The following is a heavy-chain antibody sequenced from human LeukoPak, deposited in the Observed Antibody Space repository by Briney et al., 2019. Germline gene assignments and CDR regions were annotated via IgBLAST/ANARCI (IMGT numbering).Heavy chain of an antibody. J-gene: IGHJ3*02. Sequence: SETLSLTCTVSGGSMSRYYWSWIRQPPGKGLEWIGYIYYSGSTNYNPSLKSRVTISVDTSKNQFSLKLSSVTAADTAVYFCARVTRYSSSWLHAFDIWGQGTIVTVSS. V-gene: IGHV4-59*01. D-gene: IGHD6-13*01. CDR2: IYYSGST. CDR3: ARVTRYSSSWLHAFDI. CDR1: GGSMSRYY.